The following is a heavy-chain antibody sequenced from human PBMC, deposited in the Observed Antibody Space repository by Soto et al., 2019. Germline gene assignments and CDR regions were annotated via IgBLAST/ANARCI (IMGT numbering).Heavy chain of an antibody. V-gene: IGHV3-30*18. D-gene: IGHD6-19*01. CDR1: GFSISSYG. J-gene: IGHJ5*02. Sequence: QVQLVESGGGVVQPGWSLRLSCAASGFSISSYGMHWVRQTPGKGLQWVAVVAYDGSYQHYADSVKGRFTISRDISKNTLFLELDSLKPEDTAVYYCAKDHVNSGPSPYLFDPWSQGTLVTVSS. CDR2: VAYDGSYQ. CDR3: AKDHVNSGPSPYLFDP.